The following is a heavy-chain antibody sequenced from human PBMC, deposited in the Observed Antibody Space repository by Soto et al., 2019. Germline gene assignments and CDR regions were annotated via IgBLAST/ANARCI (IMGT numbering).Heavy chain of an antibody. Sequence: GASVKVSCKASGYTFTVYYMHWVRQAPGQGLEWMGWINPNSGGTNYAEKFQGRVTMTTDTSTSTAHMELRSLRSDDTAVYYCAREGQAPYYYYGMDVWGQGTAVTVSS. CDR3: AREGQAPYYYYGMDV. CDR1: GYTFTVYY. V-gene: IGHV1-2*02. J-gene: IGHJ6*02. CDR2: INPNSGGT.